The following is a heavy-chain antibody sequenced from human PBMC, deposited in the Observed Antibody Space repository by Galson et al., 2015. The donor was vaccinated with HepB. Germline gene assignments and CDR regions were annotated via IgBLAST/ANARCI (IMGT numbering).Heavy chain of an antibody. CDR3: ARRITMVRGVMGWFDP. J-gene: IGHJ5*02. V-gene: IGHV3-11*03. D-gene: IGHD3-10*01. CDR1: GFTFSDYY. CDR2: ISSSSSYT. Sequence: SLRLSCAASGFTFSDYYMSWIRQAPGKGLEWVSYISSSSSYTNYADSVKGRFTISRDNAKNSLYLQMNSLRAEDTAVYYCARRITMVRGVMGWFDPWGQGTLVTVSS.